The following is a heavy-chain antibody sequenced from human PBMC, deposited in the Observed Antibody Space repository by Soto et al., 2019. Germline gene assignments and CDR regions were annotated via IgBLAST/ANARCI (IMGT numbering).Heavy chain of an antibody. V-gene: IGHV4-31*03. J-gene: IGHJ5*02. CDR2: IYYSGST. Sequence: PSETLSLTCTVSGGSISSGGYYWSWIRQHPGKGLEWIGYIYYSGSTYYNPSLKSRVTISVDTSKNQFSLKLSSVTAADTAVYYCARVATGGNWFDPWGQGTLVTVSS. D-gene: IGHD5-12*01. CDR3: ARVATGGNWFDP. CDR1: GGSISSGGYY.